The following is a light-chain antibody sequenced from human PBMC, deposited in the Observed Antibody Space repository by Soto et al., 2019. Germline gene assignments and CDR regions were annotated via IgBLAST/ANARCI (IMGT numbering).Light chain of an antibody. CDR3: QQYNGYSWT. Sequence: DIQMTQSPSTLSASVGDRVTITCRASESISSWLAWYQRKPGKAPKLLIYKASRLEIGVPSRFSGSGSGTEFTLTITSLQPDDFATYYCQQYNGYSWTFGQGTKVEIK. V-gene: IGKV1-5*03. CDR1: ESISSW. CDR2: KAS. J-gene: IGKJ1*01.